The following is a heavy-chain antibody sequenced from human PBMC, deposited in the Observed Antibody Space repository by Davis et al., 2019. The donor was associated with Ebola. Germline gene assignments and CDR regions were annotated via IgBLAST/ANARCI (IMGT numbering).Heavy chain of an antibody. J-gene: IGHJ3*02. CDR2: IDPSDSYT. V-gene: IGHV5-10-1*01. CDR1: GYSFTNYW. Sequence: GESLKISCKGSGYSFTNYWIAWVRQMPGKGLEWMGRIDPSDSYTNYSPTFQGHVTISADKSISSAYLQWSSLKASDTAMYYCARYCSGGSCTPDRAFDIWGQGTMVTVSS. D-gene: IGHD2-15*01. CDR3: ARYCSGGSCTPDRAFDI.